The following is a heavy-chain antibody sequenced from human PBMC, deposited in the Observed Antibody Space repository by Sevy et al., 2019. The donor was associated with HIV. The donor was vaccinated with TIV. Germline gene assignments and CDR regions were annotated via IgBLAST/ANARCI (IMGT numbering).Heavy chain of an antibody. CDR3: VRLVTAVVYYFDY. Sequence: SETLSLTCTVSGYSISSGYYWGWIRQSPGKGLEWIASFYLGGSTYYNPSLKSRVTISPDSSKNQFSLKLNSVTAADTAVYFCVRLVTAVVYYFDYWGQGTLVTVSS. J-gene: IGHJ4*02. V-gene: IGHV4-38-2*02. D-gene: IGHD5-18*01. CDR2: FYLGGST. CDR1: GYSISSGYY.